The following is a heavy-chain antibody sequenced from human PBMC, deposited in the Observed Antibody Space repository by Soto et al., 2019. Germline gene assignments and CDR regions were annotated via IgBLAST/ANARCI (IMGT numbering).Heavy chain of an antibody. CDR1: GGSISDYY. CDR3: VSGLRPNPVEI. D-gene: IGHD2-8*01. CDR2: IYYSGNT. Sequence: QVQLQESGPGLVKPSETLSLTCTVSGGSISDYYWTWIRQPPGKGLEWIGYIYYSGNTKYNPSLKSRVSISVDTSKSQLSLRLSSVTAADTAVYYCVSGLRPNPVEIWGQGTMVIVSS. V-gene: IGHV4-59*01. J-gene: IGHJ3*02.